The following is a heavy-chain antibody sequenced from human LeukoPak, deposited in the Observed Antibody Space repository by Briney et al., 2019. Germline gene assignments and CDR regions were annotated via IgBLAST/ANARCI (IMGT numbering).Heavy chain of an antibody. CDR2: ISSSSSYI. J-gene: IGHJ4*02. Sequence: GGSLRLSCAASGFTFSDYYMSWIRQAPGKGLEWVSSISSSSSYIYYADSVKGRFTISRDNAKNSLYLQMNSLRAEDTAVYYCARLSVGVAIFDYWGQGTLVTVSS. D-gene: IGHD1-26*01. CDR1: GFTFSDYY. CDR3: ARLSVGVAIFDY. V-gene: IGHV3-11*06.